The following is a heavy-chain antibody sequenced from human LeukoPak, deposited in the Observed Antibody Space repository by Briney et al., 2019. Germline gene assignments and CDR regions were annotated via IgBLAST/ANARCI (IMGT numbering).Heavy chain of an antibody. J-gene: IGHJ4*02. V-gene: IGHV1-18*04. CDR1: GYTFINYG. CDR2: TSYNGNT. CDR3: ARHSGSGWQALGY. Sequence: ASLKVSSKAPGYTFINYGISWVRQAPGLGRGRRGWTSYNGNTNYAQKFQERVPMTTDTSTTTAYMELRTLESDDTAVYYCARHSGSGWQALGYWGQGTLVTVSS. D-gene: IGHD6-19*01.